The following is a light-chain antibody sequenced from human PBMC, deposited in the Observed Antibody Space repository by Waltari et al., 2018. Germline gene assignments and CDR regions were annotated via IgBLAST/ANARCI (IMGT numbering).Light chain of an antibody. CDR2: ASS. Sequence: DIQMTQSPSSLSASVGDRVTITCRASQSISSYLNWYQQKPGKAPTLLIYASSSLQSGGPSRFSGSGSGTDFTLTISSLQPEDFATYYCQQSYSTLFTFGPGTKVDIK. V-gene: IGKV1-39*01. CDR3: QQSYSTLFT. J-gene: IGKJ3*01. CDR1: QSISSY.